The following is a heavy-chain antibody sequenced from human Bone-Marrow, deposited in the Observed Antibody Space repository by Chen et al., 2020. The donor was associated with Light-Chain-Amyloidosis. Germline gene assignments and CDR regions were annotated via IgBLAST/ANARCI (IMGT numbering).Heavy chain of an antibody. J-gene: IGHJ3*02. V-gene: IGHV3-11*01. CDR3: ASTTVTTRHVGAFDI. CDR1: GFTFSDFY. D-gene: IGHD4-17*01. CDR2: ISSSSSAI. Sequence: QVQLAESGGGLVKPGGSLRLSCAASGFTFSDFYMSWIRQAPGKGLEWISYISSSSSAIYYADSVKGRFTISRDNAENSVYLQMDRLRAEDTAVYYCASTTVTTRHVGAFDIWGQVTKVTVSS.